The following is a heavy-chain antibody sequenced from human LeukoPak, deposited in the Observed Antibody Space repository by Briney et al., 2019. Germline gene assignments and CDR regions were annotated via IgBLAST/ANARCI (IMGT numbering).Heavy chain of an antibody. V-gene: IGHV3-53*01. D-gene: IGHD3-10*01. Sequence: GGSLRLSYAASGFTVSSNYMSWVRQAPGKGLEWVSVIYSGGSTYYADSVKGRFTISRDNSKNTLYLQMNSLRAEDTAVYYCARAWFGVFYFDYWGQGTLVTVSS. CDR2: IYSGGST. CDR1: GFTVSSNY. J-gene: IGHJ4*02. CDR3: ARAWFGVFYFDY.